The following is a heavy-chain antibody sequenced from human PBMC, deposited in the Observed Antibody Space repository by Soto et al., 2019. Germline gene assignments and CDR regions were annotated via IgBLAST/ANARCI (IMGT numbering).Heavy chain of an antibody. Sequence: PSETLSLTCTVSGVSIRSYYWSWTRQPPGKGLEWIGYISDSGSTNYNPSLKSRVTISVDMSRNQFSLKLNSLIAADTAVYYCARLSSGGYYTMAYWGQGTLVTVS. V-gene: IGHV4-59*08. D-gene: IGHD1-26*01. J-gene: IGHJ4*01. CDR2: ISDSGST. CDR1: GVSIRSYY. CDR3: ARLSSGGYYTMAY.